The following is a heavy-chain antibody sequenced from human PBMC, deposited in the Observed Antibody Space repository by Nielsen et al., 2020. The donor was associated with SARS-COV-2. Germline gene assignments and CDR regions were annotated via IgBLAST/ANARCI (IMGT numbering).Heavy chain of an antibody. CDR2: IKSKTDGGTT. CDR1: GFTFSNAW. J-gene: IGHJ6*03. Sequence: GGSLRLSCAASGFTFSNAWMSWVRLAPGKGLEWVGRIKSKTDGGTTDYAAPVKGRFTISRDDSKNTLYLQMNSLKTEDTAVYYCTTDSSGWWNYYMDVWGKGTTVTVSS. D-gene: IGHD6-19*01. V-gene: IGHV3-15*01. CDR3: TTDSSGWWNYYMDV.